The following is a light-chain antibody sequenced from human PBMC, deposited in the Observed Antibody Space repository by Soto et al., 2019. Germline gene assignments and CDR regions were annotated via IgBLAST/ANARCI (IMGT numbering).Light chain of an antibody. V-gene: IGLV2-14*01. CDR2: DVS. J-gene: IGLJ1*01. CDR3: SSYTSSSTLYV. CDR1: SSNVGGHNY. Sequence: QSALTQPASVSGSPGQSITISCTGTSSNVGGHNYVSWYQQHPGKAPKLMIYDVSNRPSVVSNRFSGSKCGNTASLTISGLQAEDEADYYCSSYTSSSTLYVFGTGTKVTVL.